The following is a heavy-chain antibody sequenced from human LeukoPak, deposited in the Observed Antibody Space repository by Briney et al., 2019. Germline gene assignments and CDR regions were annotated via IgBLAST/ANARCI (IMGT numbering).Heavy chain of an antibody. D-gene: IGHD3-9*01. CDR2: IYHSGST. CDR3: ARATYYDTLTGYYKGLDY. Sequence: SETLSLTCAVSGGSISSGDWWSWVRQPPGRGLEWIGEIYHSGSTNYNPSLKSRVTISVDKSKNQFSLNPSSVTAADTAVYYCARATYYDTLTGYYKGLDYWGQGTLVTVSS. V-gene: IGHV4-4*02. J-gene: IGHJ4*02. CDR1: GGSISSGDW.